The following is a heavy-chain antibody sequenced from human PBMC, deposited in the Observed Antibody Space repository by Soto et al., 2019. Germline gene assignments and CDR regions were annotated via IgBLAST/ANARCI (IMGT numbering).Heavy chain of an antibody. J-gene: IGHJ4*02. V-gene: IGHV3-30*03. D-gene: IGHD5-18*01. CDR1: GFNFSSYG. CDR2: ISYDGSHK. CDR3: SRDHPHSYGVYYFDY. Sequence: PGGSLRLSCTASGFNFSSYGLHWVRQAPGRGLEWVAVISYDGSHKLSADSVKGRFTISRDNSKNTLLLQMNTLRSEDTAMYYCSRDHPHSYGVYYFDYWGQGTPVTVSS.